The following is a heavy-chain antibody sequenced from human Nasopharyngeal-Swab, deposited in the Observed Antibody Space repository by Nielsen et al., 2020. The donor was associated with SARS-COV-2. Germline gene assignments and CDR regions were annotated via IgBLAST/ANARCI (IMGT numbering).Heavy chain of an antibody. CDR2: ASYHGNTD. D-gene: IGHD1-1*01. CDR1: GFSFSAHH. J-gene: IGHJ4*01. Sequence: GESLKISCAASGFSFSAHHVHWVRQAPGKGLQWVAVASYHGNTDRYADSVKGRFTFSRDSAKNTLCLQMNSLKAEATAIYYCAKQATGLDYWGHGILVTVSS. V-gene: IGHV3-30-3*02. CDR3: AKQATGLDY.